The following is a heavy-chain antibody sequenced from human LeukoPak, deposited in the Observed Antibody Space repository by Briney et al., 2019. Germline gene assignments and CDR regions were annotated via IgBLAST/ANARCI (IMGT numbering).Heavy chain of an antibody. V-gene: IGHV3-33*01. J-gene: IGHJ4*02. CDR2: IWYDGSNK. CDR3: ARDGESELYYFDY. Sequence: GRSLRLSCAASGFTFSSYGMHWVRQAPGKGLEWVAVIWYDGSNKYYADSVKGRFTISRDNSKNTLYLQMNSLRAEDTAVYYCARDGESELYYFDYWGQGTLVTVSS. D-gene: IGHD1-26*01. CDR1: GFTFSSYG.